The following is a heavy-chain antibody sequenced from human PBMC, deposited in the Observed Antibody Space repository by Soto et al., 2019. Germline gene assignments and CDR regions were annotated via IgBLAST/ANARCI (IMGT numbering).Heavy chain of an antibody. Sequence: QVPLVQSGAEVKKPGASVKVSCKASGYTFSSYGISWVRQAPGQGLEWMGWITTHNDNTNYAQKLQGRVTMTTDTATRTAYMELRSLRSDETAFYYCARAAGIRTLSFDFWGQGTLVTVSS. J-gene: IGHJ4*02. CDR1: GYTFSSYG. D-gene: IGHD6-19*01. V-gene: IGHV1-18*04. CDR3: ARAAGIRTLSFDF. CDR2: ITTHNDNT.